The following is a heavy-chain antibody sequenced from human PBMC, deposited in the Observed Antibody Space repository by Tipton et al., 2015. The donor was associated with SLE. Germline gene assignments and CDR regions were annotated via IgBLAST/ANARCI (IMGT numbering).Heavy chain of an antibody. J-gene: IGHJ4*02. D-gene: IGHD1-26*01. V-gene: IGHV5-10-1*01. CDR3: ARLRDVVGGSEGAYFDS. Sequence: QLVQSGAEVKKPGESLRISCKGSGYSFTSYWIGWVRQMPGKGLEWMGRIDPSDSYTNYSPSFQGHVTFSADQSISTAYLQWSSLKASDTAMYYCARLRDVVGGSEGAYFDSWGQGTLVTVSS. CDR1: GYSFTSYW. CDR2: IDPSDSYT.